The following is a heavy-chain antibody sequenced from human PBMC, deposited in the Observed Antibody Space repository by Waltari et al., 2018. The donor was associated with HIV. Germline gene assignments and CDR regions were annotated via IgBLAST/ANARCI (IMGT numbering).Heavy chain of an antibody. Sequence: QVQLVQSGAEVKKPGASVKVSCKASGYTFTRYDLNWVRQSTGQGLEWMGWMNPNRGNTGYAQEFQGRVTMTMNSSISTAYMDLGSLRSEDTAVYYCAISQSIAARLSSGWDDAFDIWGQWTMVTVSS. J-gene: IGHJ3*02. CDR3: AISQSIAARLSSGWDDAFDI. CDR2: MNPNRGNT. V-gene: IGHV1-8*01. D-gene: IGHD6-6*01. CDR1: GYTFTRYD.